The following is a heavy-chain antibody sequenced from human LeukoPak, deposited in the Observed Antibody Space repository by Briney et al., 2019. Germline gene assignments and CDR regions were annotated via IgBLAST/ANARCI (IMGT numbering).Heavy chain of an antibody. D-gene: IGHD3-10*01. CDR3: ARGTTMVRGVDY. CDR1: GYTFTSYD. J-gene: IGHJ4*02. CDR2: MNPNSGNT. V-gene: IGHV1-8*01. Sequence: ASVKVSCKASGYTFTSYDINWVRQATGQGLEWMGWMNPNSGNTGYAQKFQGRVTMTRNTSISTAYMELSSLRSEDTAVYYCARGTTMVRGVDYWGQGTLVTVSS.